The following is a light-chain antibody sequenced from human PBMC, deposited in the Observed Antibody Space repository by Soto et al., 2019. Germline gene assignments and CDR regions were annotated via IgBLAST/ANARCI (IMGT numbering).Light chain of an antibody. CDR2: KTS. V-gene: IGKV1-5*03. CDR3: QHWTVYPWT. CDR1: QRLTMW. J-gene: IGKJ1*01. Sequence: DIHMTQSPSTLSASVGDTVTITCRASQRLTMWLALYQQKPGKAPNLLYYKTSRLESGVPSRFSGSGSGTEFTLTISSLQPYEFATYYCQHWTVYPWTFGQGTKVEVK.